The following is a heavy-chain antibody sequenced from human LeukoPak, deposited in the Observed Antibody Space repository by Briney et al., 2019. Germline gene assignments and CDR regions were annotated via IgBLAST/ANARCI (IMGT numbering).Heavy chain of an antibody. CDR3: ARVTYYYDSSGYYQQDAFDI. J-gene: IGHJ3*02. D-gene: IGHD3-22*01. CDR1: GFSFSSFS. Sequence: GGSLRLSCAASGFSFSSFSMNWVRQAPGKGLEWVSYISGGSSFTYYVDSVKGRFTISRDNAKNSLYLQMNSLRAEDTALYHCARVTYYYDSSGYYQQDAFDIWGQGTMVTVSS. CDR2: ISGGSSFT. V-gene: IGHV3-21*04.